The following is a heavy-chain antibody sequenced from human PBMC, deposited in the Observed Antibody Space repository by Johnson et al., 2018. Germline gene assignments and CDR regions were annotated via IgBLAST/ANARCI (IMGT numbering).Heavy chain of an antibody. CDR1: GFTFSDYY. CDR3: ARDRRPSDYYYMDV. CDR2: ISSDGSSI. V-gene: IGHV3-11*04. J-gene: IGHJ6*03. Sequence: QVQLVESGGGLVKPGGSLRLSCAASGFTFSDYYMSWIRQAPGKGLEWVSYISSDGSSIYYADSLKGRFTISRDNAKNALYLQMNSLRAEDTAVYYCARDRRPSDYYYMDVWGKGTTVTVS.